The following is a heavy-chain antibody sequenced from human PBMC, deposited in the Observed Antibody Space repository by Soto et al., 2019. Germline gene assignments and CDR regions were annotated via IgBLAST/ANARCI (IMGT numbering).Heavy chain of an antibody. D-gene: IGHD3-3*01. V-gene: IGHV3-23*01. CDR2: ISGSGGST. J-gene: IGHJ4*02. Sequence: EVQLLESGGGLVQPGGSLRLSCAASGFTFSSYAMSWVRQAPGKGLEWVSAISGSGGSTYYADSVKGRFTISRDNSKNALHLQRNSLRAEDRAVYYCAKRPGYDFWSGYYIDWGQVALVTVSS. CDR1: GFTFSSYA. CDR3: AKRPGYDFWSGYYID.